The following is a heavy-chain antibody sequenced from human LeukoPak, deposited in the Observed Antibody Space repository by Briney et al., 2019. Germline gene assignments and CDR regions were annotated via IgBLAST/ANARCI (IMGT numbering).Heavy chain of an antibody. CDR3: ARGHGSAFDP. J-gene: IGHJ5*02. D-gene: IGHD3-10*01. CDR2: MHPDNGNT. CDR1: GYTFTKND. Sequence: ASVKVSCKASGYTFTKNDINWVRQAPGQGLEWMGWMHPDNGNTGYAQKFQGRVTMTRNTSITTAYMELRSLRSDDTAVYYCARGHGSAFDPWGQGTLVTVSS. V-gene: IGHV1-8*01.